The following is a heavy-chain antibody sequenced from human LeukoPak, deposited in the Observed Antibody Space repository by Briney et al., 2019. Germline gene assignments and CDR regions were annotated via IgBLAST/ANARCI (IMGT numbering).Heavy chain of an antibody. Sequence: SETLSLTCTVSGGSISSGDYYWSWIRQPPGKGLEWIGYIYYSGSTYYNPSLKSRVTISVDTSKNQFSLKLSSVTAADTAVYYCARVTTAMVRRYYYYYMDVWGKGTTVTVSS. CDR2: IYYSGST. D-gene: IGHD5-18*01. CDR3: ARVTTAMVRRYYYYYMDV. V-gene: IGHV4-30-4*01. CDR1: GGSISSGDYY. J-gene: IGHJ6*03.